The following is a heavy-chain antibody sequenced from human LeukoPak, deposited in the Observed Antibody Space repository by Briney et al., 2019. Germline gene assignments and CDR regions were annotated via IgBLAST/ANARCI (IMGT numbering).Heavy chain of an antibody. D-gene: IGHD4-17*01. J-gene: IGHJ4*02. CDR1: GFTFTTYA. V-gene: IGHV3-23*01. CDR2: VSYSGDST. Sequence: PGGSLRLSCAASGFTFTTYAMSWVRRAPGKRLEWVSTVSYSGDSTYYTDSVKGRFTMSRDNSKNTLYLQMNSLRAEDTALYYCAKDYGTSVIRNFYQCWGQGTLVTVSS. CDR3: AKDYGTSVIRNFYQC.